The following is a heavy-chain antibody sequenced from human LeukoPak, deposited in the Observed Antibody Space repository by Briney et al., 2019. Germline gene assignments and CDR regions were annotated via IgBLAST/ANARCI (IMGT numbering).Heavy chain of an antibody. Sequence: PSETLSLTCTVSSGSISTSNYYWGWVRQPPGKALEWIGNIFYSGSTYYSPSLKSRVTISLDTSRNQFSLKLNSVTAADTAVYYCARHYAVDYYGSGSPRGWFDPWGQGTLVTVSS. CDR3: ARHYAVDYYGSGSPRGWFDP. J-gene: IGHJ5*02. CDR1: SGSISTSNYY. D-gene: IGHD3-10*01. CDR2: IFYSGST. V-gene: IGHV4-39*01.